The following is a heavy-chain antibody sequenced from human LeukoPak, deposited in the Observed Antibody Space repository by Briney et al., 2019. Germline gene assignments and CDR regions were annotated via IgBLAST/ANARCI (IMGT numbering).Heavy chain of an antibody. Sequence: GGSLRLSCAASGFTFSSYAMSWVRQAPGKGLEWVSVISGSGGSTYYADSVKGRFTISRDNSKNTLYLQMNSLRAEDTAVYYCAKAVYDYGDYGLGDCWGQGTLVTVPS. J-gene: IGHJ4*02. V-gene: IGHV3-23*01. CDR2: ISGSGGST. CDR3: AKAVYDYGDYGLGDC. CDR1: GFTFSSYA. D-gene: IGHD4-17*01.